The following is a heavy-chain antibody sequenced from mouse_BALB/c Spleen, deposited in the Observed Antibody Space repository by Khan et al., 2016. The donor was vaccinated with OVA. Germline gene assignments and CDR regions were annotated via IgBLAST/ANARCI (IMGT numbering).Heavy chain of an antibody. D-gene: IGHD1-1*01. Sequence: QVQLKQSGPELVRPGASVKMSCKASGYTFTNYWMHWVKQRPGQGLEWIGMIDPSNSQTRSDQKFRDKATLNVDKSSNQAYMQLSSLTSEDSTVYYCARYGGGYYFDYWGQGTTLTVSS. V-gene: IGHV1S127*01. CDR1: GYTFTNYW. J-gene: IGHJ2*01. CDR3: ARYGGGYYFDY. CDR2: IDPSNSQT.